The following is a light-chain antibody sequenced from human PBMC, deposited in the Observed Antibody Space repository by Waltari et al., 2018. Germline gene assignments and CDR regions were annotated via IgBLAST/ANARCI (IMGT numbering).Light chain of an antibody. Sequence: QSALTQPASVSGSPGQSITISCSGSTTDIGTYDYLSWYQQYPGKAPKLILYQVTIPPSGVSNRFSGSKAGNTASLTISGLQTDDEAIYYCSSYTDSTTVVFGGGTVVTVL. V-gene: IGLV2-14*01. CDR3: SSYTDSTTVV. CDR2: QVT. J-gene: IGLJ2*01. CDR1: TTDIGTYDY.